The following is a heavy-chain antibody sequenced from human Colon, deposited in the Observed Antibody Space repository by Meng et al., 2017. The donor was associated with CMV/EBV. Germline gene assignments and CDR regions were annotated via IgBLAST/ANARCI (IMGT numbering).Heavy chain of an antibody. D-gene: IGHD1-26*01. Sequence: GGLLRRSCAASGFTFTSYWMSWVRQAPGMGLEWVANIKQDGSETYYVDSVKGRFTISRDNAKNSLYLQMTSMSAEDTAVYSCARGASASYRTPPGYWGQGTLVTVSS. CDR1: GFTFTSYW. CDR2: IKQDGSET. V-gene: IGHV3-7*01. CDR3: ARGASASYRTPPGY. J-gene: IGHJ4*02.